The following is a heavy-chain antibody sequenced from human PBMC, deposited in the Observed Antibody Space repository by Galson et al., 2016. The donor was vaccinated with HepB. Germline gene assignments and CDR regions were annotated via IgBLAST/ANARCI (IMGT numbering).Heavy chain of an antibody. CDR1: GYSFSNYW. Sequence: QSGAEVKKPGESLEISCKGSGYSFSNYWIGWVRQMPGKGLEWMGIIPPHAPDIRYSPSLQGQVTISADKSTTPAYLRWSSLNASDTAMYSCARGAGYYRHFDSWGQGTLVTVSS. D-gene: IGHD1-26*01. CDR3: ARGAGYYRHFDS. V-gene: IGHV5-51*01. CDR2: IPPHAPDI. J-gene: IGHJ4*02.